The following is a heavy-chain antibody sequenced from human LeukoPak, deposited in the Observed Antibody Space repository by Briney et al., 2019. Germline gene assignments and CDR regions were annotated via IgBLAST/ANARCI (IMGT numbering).Heavy chain of an antibody. CDR1: GDSVSSNSAA. CDR3: AGGDGELLYPYYYYGMDV. J-gene: IGHJ6*02. CDR2: TYYRSKWYN. Sequence: SQTLSLTCAISGDSVSSNSAAWNWIRQSPSRGLEWLGRTYYRSKWYNDYAVSVKSRITINPDTSKNQFSLQLNSVTPEDTAVYYCAGGDGELLYPYYYYGMDVWGQGTTVTVSS. D-gene: IGHD3-10*01. V-gene: IGHV6-1*01.